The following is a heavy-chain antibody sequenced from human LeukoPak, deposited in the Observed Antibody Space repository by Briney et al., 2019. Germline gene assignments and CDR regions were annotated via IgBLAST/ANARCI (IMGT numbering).Heavy chain of an antibody. V-gene: IGHV1-2*02. CDR1: GYTFTSYG. J-gene: IGHJ3*02. D-gene: IGHD3-22*01. Sequence: ASVKVPCKASGYTFTSYGISWVRQAPGQGLEWMGWINPNSGGTNYAQKFQGRVTMTRDTSISTAYMELSRLRSDDTAVYYCARGGYDSSGYYDTAAFDIWGQGTMVTVSS. CDR2: INPNSGGT. CDR3: ARGGYDSSGYYDTAAFDI.